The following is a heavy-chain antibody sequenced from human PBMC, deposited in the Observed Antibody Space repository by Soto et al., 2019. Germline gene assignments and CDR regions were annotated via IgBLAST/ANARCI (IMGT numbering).Heavy chain of an antibody. CDR1: GFTFSSYA. D-gene: IGHD2-21*02. CDR2: ISGSSGST. Sequence: EVQLLESGGGLVQPGGSLRLSCAASGFTFSSYAMSWVRQAPGKGLEWGSIISGSSGSTSYADSVKGRFTLSRDNSKSTLYLQMNSLSAEDTAVYYCAKDFHRRQGDALDYWGQGTLVTVSS. J-gene: IGHJ4*02. V-gene: IGHV3-23*01. CDR3: AKDFHRRQGDALDY.